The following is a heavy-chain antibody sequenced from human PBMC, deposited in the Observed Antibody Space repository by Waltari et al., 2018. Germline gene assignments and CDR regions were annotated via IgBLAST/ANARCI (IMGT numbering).Heavy chain of an antibody. CDR1: GASVSSSY. V-gene: IGHV4-59*02. J-gene: IGHJ4*02. Sequence: QVQLQESGPGLVKPPETLSLSCSASGASVSSSYWSWIRQPPGKGLEYIGYIYYNGDINYNPSLKSRVTMSLDTSNNQLSLNLNSVTAADTGLYYCVKTARSLDYWGQGILVTVSS. CDR3: VKTARSLDY. CDR2: IYYNGDI.